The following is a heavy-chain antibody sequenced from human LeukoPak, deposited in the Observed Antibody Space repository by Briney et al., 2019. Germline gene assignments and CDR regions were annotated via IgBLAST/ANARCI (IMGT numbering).Heavy chain of an antibody. CDR3: ARRGSGYYYADY. CDR1: GYTFTSYD. V-gene: IGHV1-18*01. D-gene: IGHD3-22*01. CDR2: ISAYNGNT. J-gene: IGHJ4*02. Sequence: ASVKVSCKASGYTFTSYDINWVRQAPGQGLEWMGWISAYNGNTNYAQKLQGRVTMTTDTSTSTAYMELRSLRSDDTAVYYCARRGSGYYYADYWGQGTLVTVSS.